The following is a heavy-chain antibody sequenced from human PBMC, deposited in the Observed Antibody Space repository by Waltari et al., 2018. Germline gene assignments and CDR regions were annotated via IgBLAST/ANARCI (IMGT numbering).Heavy chain of an antibody. CDR2: IYHSGST. V-gene: IGHV4-38-2*02. CDR1: GYSISSGYY. CDR3: AREGEGSIAAPVESFDY. D-gene: IGHD6-6*01. Sequence: QVQLQESGPGLVKPSETLSLTCTVSGYSISSGYYWGWIRQPPGKGLEWIGSIYHSGSTYYNPSLTSRVTISVDTSKNQFSLKLSSVTAADTAVYYCAREGEGSIAAPVESFDYWGQGTLVTVSS. J-gene: IGHJ4*02.